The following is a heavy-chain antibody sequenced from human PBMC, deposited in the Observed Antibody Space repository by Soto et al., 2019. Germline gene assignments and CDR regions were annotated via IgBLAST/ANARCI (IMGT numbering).Heavy chain of an antibody. CDR2: INAGNGNT. V-gene: IGHV1-3*01. CDR3: AGPSGGPRYYYYRDV. D-gene: IGHD6-25*01. J-gene: IGHJ6*03. CDR1: GYTFTSYA. Sequence: GASVKVSCKASGYTFTSYAMHWVRQAPGQRLGWMGWINAGNGNTKYSQKFQGRVTITRDTSASTAYMELSSLRSEDTAVYYGAGPSGGPRYYYYRDVGGKGTTVTVSS.